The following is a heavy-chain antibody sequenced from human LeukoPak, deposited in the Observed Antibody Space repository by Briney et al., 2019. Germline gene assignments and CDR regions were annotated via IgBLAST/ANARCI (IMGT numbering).Heavy chain of an antibody. CDR1: GVTVSRNY. V-gene: IGHV3-53*01. CDR3: ARERATYHSGVFDI. J-gene: IGHJ3*02. CDR2: IYSGGTT. Sequence: GGSLRPSRAASGVTVSRNYMNWVRQAPGKGLEWVSVIYSGGTTYYAASAKGRFTVSRDDSKNTLYLHMYSLRAEDTALYYCARERATYHSGVFDIWGQ. D-gene: IGHD5-12*01.